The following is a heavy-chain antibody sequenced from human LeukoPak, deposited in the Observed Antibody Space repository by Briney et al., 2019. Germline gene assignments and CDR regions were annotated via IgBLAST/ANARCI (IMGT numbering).Heavy chain of an antibody. V-gene: IGHV4-34*01. CDR1: GASFSGYY. Sequence: SETLSLTCTVYGASFSGYYWTWIRQPPGKGLEWIGEINHSGSTNYNPSLKSRVTISVDTSKNQFSLKLRSVTAADTAVYYCARGLIKGIAVAGTGWGQGTLVTVSS. CDR2: INHSGST. J-gene: IGHJ4*02. CDR3: ARGLIKGIAVAGTG. D-gene: IGHD6-19*01.